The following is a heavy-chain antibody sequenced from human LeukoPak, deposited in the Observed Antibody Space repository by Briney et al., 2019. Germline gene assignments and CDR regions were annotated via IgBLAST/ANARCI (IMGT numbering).Heavy chain of an antibody. J-gene: IGHJ6*03. Sequence: PSETLSLTYTVSGGSISNYYWSWIRQPPGKGLEWIGCIYYSGTTNYNPSLKSRVTISVDTSKNQFSLKLSSVTAADTAVYYCARRDLRVFRSRGEPYYYYYMDVWGKGTTVTVSS. D-gene: IGHD3-3*01. CDR2: IYYSGTT. CDR1: GGSISNYY. V-gene: IGHV4-59*08. CDR3: ARRDLRVFRSRGEPYYYYYMDV.